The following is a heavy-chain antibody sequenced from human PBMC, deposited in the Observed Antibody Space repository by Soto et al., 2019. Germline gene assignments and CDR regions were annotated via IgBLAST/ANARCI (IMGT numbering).Heavy chain of an antibody. D-gene: IGHD6-13*01. J-gene: IGHJ4*02. Sequence: GGSLRLSCAASGFTFSSYGMHWVRQAPGKGLEWVAVIWYDGSNKYYADSVKGRFTISRDNSKNTLYLQMNSLRAEDTAVYYCARDRARAAAVDYWGQGTLVTVSS. CDR3: ARDRARAAAVDY. CDR1: GFTFSSYG. CDR2: IWYDGSNK. V-gene: IGHV3-33*01.